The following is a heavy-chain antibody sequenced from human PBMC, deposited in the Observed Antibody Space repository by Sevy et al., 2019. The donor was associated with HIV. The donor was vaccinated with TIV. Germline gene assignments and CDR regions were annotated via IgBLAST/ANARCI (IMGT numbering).Heavy chain of an antibody. CDR3: ARDGGITGTTLEYYYYYGMDV. CDR1: GFNFSPYG. J-gene: IGHJ6*02. CDR2: IGYDGNKI. V-gene: IGHV3-30*02. D-gene: IGHD1-7*01. Sequence: GGSLRLSCAASGFNFSPYGMHWVRQAPGKGLEWVSFIGYDGNKIFYADSVRGRFTVFRDNSKNTLYLQMNSLSTEDTAVYYCARDGGITGTTLEYYYYYGMDVWGQGTTVTVSS.